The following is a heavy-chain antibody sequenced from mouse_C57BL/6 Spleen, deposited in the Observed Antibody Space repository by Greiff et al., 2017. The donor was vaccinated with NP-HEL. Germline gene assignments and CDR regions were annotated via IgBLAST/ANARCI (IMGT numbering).Heavy chain of an antibody. J-gene: IGHJ3*01. CDR2: IYPGDGDT. D-gene: IGHD1-1*01. CDR3: ARFYYGSSGGFAY. Sequence: VQLQQSGPELVKPGASVKISCKASGYAFSSSWMNWVKQRPGKGLEWIGRIYPGDGDTNYNGKFKGKATLTADKSSSTAYMQLSSLTSEDSAVYFCARFYYGSSGGFAYWGQGTLVTVSA. V-gene: IGHV1-82*01. CDR1: GYAFSSSW.